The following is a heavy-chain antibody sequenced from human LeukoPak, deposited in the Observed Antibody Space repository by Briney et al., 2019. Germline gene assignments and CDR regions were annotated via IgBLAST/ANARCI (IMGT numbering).Heavy chain of an antibody. J-gene: IGHJ5*02. Sequence: PSETLSLTCTVSGGSISSGSYYWSWIRQPAGKGLEWIGRIYTSGSTNYNPSLKSRVTISVDTSKNQFSLKLSSVTAADTAVYYCATSGGKYNWFDPWGQGTLVTVSS. CDR2: IYTSGST. V-gene: IGHV4-61*02. CDR1: GGSISSGSYY. D-gene: IGHD3-10*01. CDR3: ATSGGKYNWFDP.